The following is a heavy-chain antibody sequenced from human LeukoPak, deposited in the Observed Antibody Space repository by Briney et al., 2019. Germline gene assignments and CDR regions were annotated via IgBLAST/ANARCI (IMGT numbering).Heavy chain of an antibody. D-gene: IGHD3-10*01. V-gene: IGHV1-2*06. J-gene: IGHJ4*02. CDR3: AREDTRVRGVIITANGDFDY. CDR1: GYTFTGYY. CDR2: INPNSGGT. Sequence: ASVKVSCKASGYTFTGYYMHWVRQAPGQGLEWMGRINPNSGGTNYAQKFQGRVTMTRDTSISTAYTELSRLRSDDTAVYYCAREDTRVRGVIITANGDFDYWGQGTLVTVSS.